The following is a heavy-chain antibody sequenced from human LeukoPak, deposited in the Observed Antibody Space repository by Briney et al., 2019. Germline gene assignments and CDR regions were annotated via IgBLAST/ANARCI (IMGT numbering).Heavy chain of an antibody. J-gene: IGHJ2*01. CDR2: INPNSGDT. D-gene: IGHD5-24*01. Sequence: ASVKVSCKASGYTFTDYYMHWVRQAPGQGLEWMGWINPNSGDTNYAQKLQGRVTMTTDTSTSTAYMELRSLRSDDTAVYYCARDTDVEMATITRFGRYQSSPPDWYFDLWGRGTLVTVSS. CDR1: GYTFTDYY. V-gene: IGHV1-2*02. CDR3: ARDTDVEMATITRFGRYQSSPPDWYFDL.